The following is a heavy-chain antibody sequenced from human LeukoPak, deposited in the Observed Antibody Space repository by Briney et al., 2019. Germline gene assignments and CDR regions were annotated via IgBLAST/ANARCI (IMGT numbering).Heavy chain of an antibody. CDR2: INTNTGNP. D-gene: IGHD1-26*01. J-gene: IGHJ3*02. CDR1: GYTFTSYA. CDR3: ARDGSGSLPDWDAFDI. V-gene: IGHV7-4-1*02. Sequence: ASVKVSCKASGYTFTSYAMNWVRQAPGQGLEWMGWINTNTGNPTYAQGFTGRFVFSLDTSVSTAYLQISSLKAEDTAVYYCARDGSGSLPDWDAFDIWGQGTMVTVSS.